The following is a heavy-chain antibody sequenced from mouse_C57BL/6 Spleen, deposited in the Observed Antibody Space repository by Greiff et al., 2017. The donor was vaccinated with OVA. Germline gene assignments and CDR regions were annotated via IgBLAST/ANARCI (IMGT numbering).Heavy chain of an antibody. CDR1: GYTFTSYW. CDR2: IHPSDSDT. Sequence: QVQLKQPGAELVKPGASVKVSCKASGYTFTSYWMHWVKQRPGQGLEWIGRIHPSDSDTNYNQKFKGKATLTVDKSSSTAYMQLSSLTSEDSAVYYCAINGGGDYEGFAYWGQGTLVTVSA. D-gene: IGHD2-4*01. V-gene: IGHV1-74*01. CDR3: AINGGGDYEGFAY. J-gene: IGHJ3*01.